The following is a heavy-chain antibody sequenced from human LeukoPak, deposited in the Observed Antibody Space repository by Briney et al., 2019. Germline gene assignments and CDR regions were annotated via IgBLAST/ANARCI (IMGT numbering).Heavy chain of an antibody. D-gene: IGHD3-22*01. J-gene: IGHJ4*02. V-gene: IGHV1-46*01. CDR2: INPSGGST. CDR1: GYTFTSYY. CDR3: ARERKKDYDSSGYYPLDY. Sequence: ASVKVSCKASGYTFTSYYMHWVRQAPGQGLEWMGIINPSGGSTSYAQKFQGRVTMTRDMSTSTDYMELSSLRSEDTAVYYCARERKKDYDSSGYYPLDYWGQGTLVTVSS.